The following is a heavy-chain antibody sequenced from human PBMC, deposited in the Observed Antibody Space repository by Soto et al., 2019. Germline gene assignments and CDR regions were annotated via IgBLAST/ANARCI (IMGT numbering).Heavy chain of an antibody. J-gene: IGHJ6*02. CDR3: ARHRGRRIYGMDV. D-gene: IGHD2-15*01. CDR1: GGSISSYY. CDR2: IYYSGST. V-gene: IGHV4-59*08. Sequence: SETLSLTCTVSGGSISSYYWSWIRQPPGKGLEWIGYIYYSGSTNYNPSLKSRVTISVDTSKNQFSLKLSSVTAADTAVYYCARHRGRRIYGMDVWGQGTTVTVSS.